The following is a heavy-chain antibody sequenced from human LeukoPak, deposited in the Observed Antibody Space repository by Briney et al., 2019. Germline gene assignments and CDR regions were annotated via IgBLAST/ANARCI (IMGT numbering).Heavy chain of an antibody. Sequence: ASVKVSCKASGYTFTNYYMHWVRQGPGLGFEWMGWINPKSGGTSYPQKFQGRLSMTRDTSISTAYMELSRLGSDDTAVYYCVPSANYYYFDYWGQGTLVTVSS. J-gene: IGHJ4*02. CDR1: GYTFTNYY. CDR2: INPKSGGT. D-gene: IGHD4/OR15-4a*01. V-gene: IGHV1-2*02. CDR3: VPSANYYYFDY.